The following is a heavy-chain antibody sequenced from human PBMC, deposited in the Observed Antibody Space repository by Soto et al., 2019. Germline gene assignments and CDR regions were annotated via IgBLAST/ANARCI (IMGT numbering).Heavy chain of an antibody. CDR3: AKGPDGSGYYHNWFDS. J-gene: IGHJ5*01. Sequence: EVHLLESGGALVQPGGSLTLSCAASGFSFSDYAMSWVRQAPGKGLEWVSGISRTGDSAYYADSVKGRFAISRDRSKNRLSLQMNSLRVEDTAVYYCAKGPDGSGYYHNWFDSWGQGTLITVSS. CDR1: GFSFSDYA. CDR2: ISRTGDSA. V-gene: IGHV3-23*01. D-gene: IGHD3-22*01.